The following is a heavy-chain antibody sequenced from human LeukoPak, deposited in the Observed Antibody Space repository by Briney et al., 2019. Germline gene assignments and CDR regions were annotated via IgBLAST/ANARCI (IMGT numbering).Heavy chain of an antibody. Sequence: PSETLSLTCTVSGGSISSGSYYWSWIRQPAGKGLEWIGRIYTSGSTNYNPSLKSRVTISVDTSKNQFSLKLGSVTAADTAVYYCARGYSSSWHGDWFDPWGQGTLVTVSS. CDR3: ARGYSSSWHGDWFDP. CDR2: IYTSGST. CDR1: GGSISSGSYY. D-gene: IGHD6-13*01. J-gene: IGHJ5*02. V-gene: IGHV4-61*02.